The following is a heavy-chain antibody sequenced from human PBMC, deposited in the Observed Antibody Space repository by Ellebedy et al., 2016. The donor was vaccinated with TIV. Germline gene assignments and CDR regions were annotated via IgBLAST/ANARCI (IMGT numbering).Heavy chain of an antibody. CDR1: GFTFSSYW. CDR2: IKQDGSEK. Sequence: GESLKISCAASGFTFSSYWMSWVRQAPGKGLEWVANIKQDGSEKYYVDSVKGRFTISRDNAKNSLYLQMNSLRAEDTAVYYCASGYSGSYVPWFDPWGQGTLVTVSS. CDR3: ASGYSGSYVPWFDP. J-gene: IGHJ5*02. V-gene: IGHV3-7*03. D-gene: IGHD1-26*01.